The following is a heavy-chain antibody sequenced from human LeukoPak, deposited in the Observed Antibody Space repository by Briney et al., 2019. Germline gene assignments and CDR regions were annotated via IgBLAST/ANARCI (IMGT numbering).Heavy chain of an antibody. J-gene: IGHJ4*02. CDR2: ARDKAHSHTT. CDR3: AKGGSTDCYTSLDY. V-gene: IGHV3-72*01. D-gene: IGHD2-2*02. Sequence: GGSLRLSCAASGFTFSDHYMDWVRQAPGKGLEWVGRARDKAHSHTTVYAASVEGRFTVSRDDSKNSLFLQMNSLRAEDTAVYYCAKGGSTDCYTSLDYWGQGTLVTVSS. CDR1: GFTFSDHY.